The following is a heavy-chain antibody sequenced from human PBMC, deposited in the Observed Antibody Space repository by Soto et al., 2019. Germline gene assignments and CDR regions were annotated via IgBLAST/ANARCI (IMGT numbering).Heavy chain of an antibody. CDR2: IIPIFGTA. V-gene: IGHV1-69*13. CDR3: ARDRGDGYNFSPSDAFDI. Sequence: GASVKVSCKASGGTFSSYAISWVRQAPGQGLEWMGGIIPIFGTANYAQKFQGRVTITADESTSTAYMELSSLRSEDTAVYYCARDRGDGYNFSPSDAFDIWGQGTMVTVSS. CDR1: GGTFSSYA. D-gene: IGHD5-12*01. J-gene: IGHJ3*02.